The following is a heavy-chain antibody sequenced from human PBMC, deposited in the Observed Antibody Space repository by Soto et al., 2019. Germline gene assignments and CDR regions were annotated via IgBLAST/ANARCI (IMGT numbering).Heavy chain of an antibody. D-gene: IGHD4-17*01. CDR1: GFSLRGYS. J-gene: IGHJ4*02. CDR3: ARGAGYGDYGGY. CDR2: ISGSGTTI. Sequence: EVQLVESGGGFVQPGGSLRLSCAASGFSLRGYSMIWVGQAPGKGREWVSYISGSGTTIYYADSVKGRFTISRDNAKNSVYLQMNSLGAEDTAVYYCARGAGYGDYGGYWGQGTLVTVSS. V-gene: IGHV3-48*01.